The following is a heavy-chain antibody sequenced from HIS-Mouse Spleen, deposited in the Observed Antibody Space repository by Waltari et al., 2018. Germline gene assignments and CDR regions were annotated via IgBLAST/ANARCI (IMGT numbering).Heavy chain of an antibody. D-gene: IGHD5-12*01. CDR3: ARERRGPGWFDP. CDR2: IKQDGSEK. CDR1: GFAFSIYW. J-gene: IGHJ5*02. V-gene: IGHV3-7*01. Sequence: EVQLVESGGGLVQPGGCLRLSCAASGFAFSIYWMSWVRQAPGKGLEWVANIKQDGSEKYYVDSVKGRFTISRDNAKNSLYLQMNSLRAEDTAVYYCARERRGPGWFDPWGQGTLVTVSS.